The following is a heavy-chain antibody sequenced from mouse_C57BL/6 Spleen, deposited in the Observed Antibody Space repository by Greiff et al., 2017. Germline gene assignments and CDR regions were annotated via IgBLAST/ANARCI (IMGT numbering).Heavy chain of an antibody. J-gene: IGHJ4*01. Sequence: QVQLQQPGAELVMPGASVKLSCKASGYTFTSYWMHWVKQRPGQGLEWIGEIDPSDSYTTYNQKFKGKSTLTVDKSSSTAYMQLSSLTSEDSAVYYCARWYYGSSYGADYYAMDYWGQGTSVTVAS. V-gene: IGHV1-69*01. CDR2: IDPSDSYT. CDR3: ARWYYGSSYGADYYAMDY. D-gene: IGHD1-1*01. CDR1: GYTFTSYW.